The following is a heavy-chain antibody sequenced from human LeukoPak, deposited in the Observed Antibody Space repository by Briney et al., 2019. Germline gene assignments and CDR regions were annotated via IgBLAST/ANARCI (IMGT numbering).Heavy chain of an antibody. V-gene: IGHV1-2*02. J-gene: IGHJ4*02. CDR1: GYTFTGYY. D-gene: IGHD4-17*01. Sequence: ASVKVSCKASGYTFTGYYMRWVRQAPGQGLEWMGWINPNSGGTNYAQKFQGRVTMTRDTSISTAYMELSRLRSDDTAVYYCAREMTTVTWDFDYWGQGTLVTVSS. CDR3: AREMTTVTWDFDY. CDR2: INPNSGGT.